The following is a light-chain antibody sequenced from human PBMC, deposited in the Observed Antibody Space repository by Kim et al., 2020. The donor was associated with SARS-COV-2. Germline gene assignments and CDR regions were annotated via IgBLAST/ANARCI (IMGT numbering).Light chain of an antibody. V-gene: IGKV3-20*01. CDR1: QSVGSSY. J-gene: IGKJ4*01. CDR2: GAS. CDR3: QHFDRPLP. Sequence: EVVLTQSPDTLSLSPGETATLSCRASQSVGSSYLTWYQQKPGQAPRLLIYGASIRARGTPDRFSGSGSGTDFTLAISRLEPEDFAVYYYQHFDRPLPFGGGTKVDIK.